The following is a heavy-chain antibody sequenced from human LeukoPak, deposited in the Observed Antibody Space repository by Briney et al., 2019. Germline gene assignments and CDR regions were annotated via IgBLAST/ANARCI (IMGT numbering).Heavy chain of an antibody. J-gene: IGHJ3*02. Sequence: PSETLSLTCTVSGGSISSYYWSWIRQPPGKGLEWIGYIYYSGSTNYNPSLKSRVTISVDTSKNQFSLQLNSVTPEDTAVYYCARGRGDAFDIWGQGTMVTVSS. CDR2: IYYSGST. CDR1: GGSISSYY. V-gene: IGHV4-59*12. CDR3: ARGRGDAFDI.